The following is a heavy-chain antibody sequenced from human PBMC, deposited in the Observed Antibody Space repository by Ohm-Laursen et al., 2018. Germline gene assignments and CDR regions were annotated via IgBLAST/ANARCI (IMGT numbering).Heavy chain of an antibody. CDR3: ARDFEWATDV. D-gene: IGHD3-3*01. CDR2: IKFTDDTR. J-gene: IGHJ6*02. Sequence: ASVKVSCKASGYSFNSNHMQWLRQAPGQGLEWMGIIKFTDDTRTYAQKFQGRVTMTKDRSTSTVYMELSSLRSDDTAVYYCARDFEWATDVWGQGTLVTVSS. V-gene: IGHV1-46*02. CDR1: GYSFNSNH.